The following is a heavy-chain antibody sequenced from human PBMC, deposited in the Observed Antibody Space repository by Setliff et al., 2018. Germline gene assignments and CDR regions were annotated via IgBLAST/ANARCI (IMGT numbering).Heavy chain of an antibody. Sequence: SETLSLTCNVSGDFISSGGYTWNWIRQHPEMGLEWIGYIFYNGNTFYNPSLQSRVTISVDTSKNQFSLKLTSLNAADSAVYYCARASHSYGSPNWFDPWGQGTLVTVSS. CDR3: ARASHSYGSPNWFDP. J-gene: IGHJ5*02. CDR1: GDFISSGGYT. D-gene: IGHD3-22*01. V-gene: IGHV4-31*03. CDR2: IFYNGNT.